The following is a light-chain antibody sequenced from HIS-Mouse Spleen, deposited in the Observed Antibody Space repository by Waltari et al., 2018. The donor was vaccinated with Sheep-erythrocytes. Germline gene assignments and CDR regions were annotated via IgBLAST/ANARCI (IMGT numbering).Light chain of an antibody. J-gene: IGKJ4*01. CDR1: QSVLYSSNNKNY. CDR2: WAS. CDR3: QQYYSTLT. Sequence: DIVMTQSPDSLAVFLGERATINCKSSQSVLYSSNNKNYLAWYQQKPGQPPKLLIYWASTRESGVPDRFSGSGSGTDFTLTISSLQAEDVAVYYCQQYYSTLTFGGGTK. V-gene: IGKV4-1*01.